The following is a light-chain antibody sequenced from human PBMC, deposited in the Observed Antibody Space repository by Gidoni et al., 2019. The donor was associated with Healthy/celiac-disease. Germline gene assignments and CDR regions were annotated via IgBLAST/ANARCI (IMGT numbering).Light chain of an antibody. CDR1: QSVLYSSNNKNY. CDR3: QQYYSTPWT. J-gene: IGKJ1*01. CDR2: WAS. V-gene: IGKV4-1*01. Sequence: VSLGERATINCKSSQSVLYSSNNKNYLAWYQQKPGQPPKLLIYWASTRESGVPDRFSGSGSGTDFTLTISSLQAEDVAVYYCQQYYSTPWTFGQGTKVEIK.